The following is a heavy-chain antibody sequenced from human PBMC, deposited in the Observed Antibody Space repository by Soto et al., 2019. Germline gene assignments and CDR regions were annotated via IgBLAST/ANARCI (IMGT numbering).Heavy chain of an antibody. CDR1: GGSISSYY. CDR3: TRGGFYYYDSSGYYDY. V-gene: IGHV4-59*01. J-gene: IGHJ4*02. Sequence: SETLSLTCTVSGGSISSYYWSWIRQPPGKGLEWIGYIYYSGSTNYNPSLKSRVTISVDTSKNQFSLKLTSVTAADTAVYFCTRGGFYYYDSSGYYDYWGQGALVTVSS. CDR2: IYYSGST. D-gene: IGHD3-22*01.